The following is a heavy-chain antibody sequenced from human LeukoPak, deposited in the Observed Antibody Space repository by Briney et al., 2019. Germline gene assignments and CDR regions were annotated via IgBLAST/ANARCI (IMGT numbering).Heavy chain of an antibody. D-gene: IGHD2/OR15-2a*01. J-gene: IGHJ5*02. CDR1: GFTFSSYS. CDR3: ARGSLFSREDRSFFS. V-gene: IGHV3-21*01. Sequence: PGGSLRLSCAASGFTFSSYSMNWVRQAPGKGLEWVSSISSSSSYIYYADSVKGRFTISRDNAKNSLYLQMNSLRAEDMAVYYCARGSLFSREDRSFFSWGQGTLVTVSS. CDR2: ISSSSSYI.